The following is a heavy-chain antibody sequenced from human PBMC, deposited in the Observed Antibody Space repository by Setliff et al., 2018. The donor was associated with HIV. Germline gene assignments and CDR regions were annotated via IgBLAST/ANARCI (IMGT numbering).Heavy chain of an antibody. Sequence: NLPETLSLTCAVSGYSISSGYYWGWIRQPPGKGLEWIGSIYHSGSTYYNPSLKSRVTISVDTSKNQFSLKLSSVTAADTAVYYCARQGDFWSGYYDGAFDIWGQGTMVTVSS. D-gene: IGHD3-3*01. CDR3: ARQGDFWSGYYDGAFDI. CDR2: IYHSGST. CDR1: GYSISSGYY. V-gene: IGHV4-38-2*01. J-gene: IGHJ3*02.